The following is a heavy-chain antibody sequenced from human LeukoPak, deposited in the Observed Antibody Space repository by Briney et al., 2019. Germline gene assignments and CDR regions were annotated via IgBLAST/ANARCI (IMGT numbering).Heavy chain of an antibody. CDR2: INHSGIT. CDR1: GGSFSGYY. Sequence: PSETLSLTCAVYGGSFSGYYWSWIRQPPGKGLEWIGEINHSGITNYNPSLKSRVTISVDTSKNQFSLKLSSVTAADTAVYYCASEYSSSSSRYFDYWGQGTLVTVSS. J-gene: IGHJ4*02. D-gene: IGHD6-6*01. V-gene: IGHV4-34*01. CDR3: ASEYSSSSSRYFDY.